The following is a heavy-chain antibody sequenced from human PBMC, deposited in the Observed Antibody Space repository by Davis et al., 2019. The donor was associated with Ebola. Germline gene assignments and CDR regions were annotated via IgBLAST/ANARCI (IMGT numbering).Heavy chain of an antibody. CDR3: ARGGTWNLDYGMDV. CDR1: GGTFSSDG. D-gene: IGHD1-1*01. V-gene: IGHV1-69*04. J-gene: IGHJ6*02. Sequence: AASVKVSCKASGGTFSSDGISWVRQAPGQGLEWMGRIIPIVGIANYARKFQGRVTITADKSTSTANMEVNSLRSEDTAVYYCARGGTWNLDYGMDVWGQGTTVTVSS. CDR2: IIPIVGIA.